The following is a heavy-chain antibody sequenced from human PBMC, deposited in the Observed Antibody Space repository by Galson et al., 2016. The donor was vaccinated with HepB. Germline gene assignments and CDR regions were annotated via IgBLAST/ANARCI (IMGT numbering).Heavy chain of an antibody. CDR3: AKDGAYSSTWNTRVIHAFHI. V-gene: IGHV3-33*06. J-gene: IGHJ3*02. D-gene: IGHD6-13*01. CDR1: GFTFSRHG. Sequence: SLRLSCAASGFTFSRHGFHWVRQAPGKGLEWVSLIWSDGSNKYYADSVKGRFTISRDNSKKTLYLQMNSLRPEDTAVYYCAKDGAYSSTWNTRVIHAFHIWGQGTVVTVSS. CDR2: IWSDGSNK.